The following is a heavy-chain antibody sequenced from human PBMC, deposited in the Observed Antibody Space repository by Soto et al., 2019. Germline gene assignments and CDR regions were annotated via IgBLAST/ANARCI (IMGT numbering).Heavy chain of an antibody. CDR3: VSARGYGHASVPYS. D-gene: IGHD5-18*01. V-gene: IGHV3-30*03. CDR2: ISYDGGLQ. Sequence: QAHLVESGGGVVQPGRSLRLSCAASGFTFTSYGMHWVRQAPGTRLDWVAVISYDGGLQHYADSVKGRFTISRDNSKNMVLLQMNSLRAEDTAVYYCVSARGYGHASVPYSWGQGTLVCVSS. J-gene: IGHJ4*02. CDR1: GFTFTSYG.